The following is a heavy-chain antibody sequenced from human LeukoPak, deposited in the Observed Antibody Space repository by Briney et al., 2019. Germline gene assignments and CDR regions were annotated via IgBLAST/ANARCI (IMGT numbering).Heavy chain of an antibody. D-gene: IGHD3-22*01. CDR1: GFTFSSYW. Sequence: GGSLRLSCAASGFTFSSYWMRWVGQAPGKGLEWVANIKQHGSEKYYVDSVKGRFTISRDNAKKLLYLQMNSLRAEDTAVYYCARELYYYDGSGYPARHMDVWGKGTTVTISS. CDR2: IKQHGSEK. V-gene: IGHV3-7*01. CDR3: ARELYYYDGSGYPARHMDV. J-gene: IGHJ6*03.